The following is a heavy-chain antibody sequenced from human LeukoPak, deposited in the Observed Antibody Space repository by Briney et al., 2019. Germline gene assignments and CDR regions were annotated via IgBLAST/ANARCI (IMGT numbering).Heavy chain of an antibody. CDR3: ARQGPNGDLDF. CDR2: IESYSRII. V-gene: IGHV3-48*01. D-gene: IGHD4-17*01. Sequence: GGSLRLSCEASGFTFNTYSMNWVRQAPGKGLQWVSYIESYSRIIHYADSVKGRFTISRDGAKNSLFLQMNSLRAEDTAIYYCARQGPNGDLDFWGQGTLVTVSS. J-gene: IGHJ4*02. CDR1: GFTFNTYS.